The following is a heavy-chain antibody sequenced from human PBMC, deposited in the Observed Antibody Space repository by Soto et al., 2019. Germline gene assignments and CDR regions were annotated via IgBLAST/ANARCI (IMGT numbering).Heavy chain of an antibody. V-gene: IGHV1-18*01. Sequence: QVQLVQSGAEVKKPGASVKVSCKASGYTFTSYGISWVRQAPGQGLEWMGWISAYNGNTNYAQKLQGRVTMTTDTSTSTANMELRSLRSDDTAVYYCARVEYDSSGYHLRWFDPWGQGTLVTVSS. CDR1: GYTFTSYG. CDR2: ISAYNGNT. D-gene: IGHD3-22*01. J-gene: IGHJ5*02. CDR3: ARVEYDSSGYHLRWFDP.